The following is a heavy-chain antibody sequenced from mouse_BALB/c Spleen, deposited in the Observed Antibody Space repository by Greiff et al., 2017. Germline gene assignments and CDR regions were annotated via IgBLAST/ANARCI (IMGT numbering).Heavy chain of an antibody. Sequence: EVHLVESGGGLVQPGGSRKLSCAASGFTFSSFGMHWVRQAPEKGLEWVAYISSGSSTIYYADTVKGRFTISRDNPKNTLFLQMTSLRSEDTAMYYCARGSYGEYWYFDVWGAGTTVTVSS. CDR2: ISSGSSTI. J-gene: IGHJ1*01. CDR1: GFTFSSFG. V-gene: IGHV5-17*02. D-gene: IGHD1-2*01. CDR3: ARGSYGEYWYFDV.